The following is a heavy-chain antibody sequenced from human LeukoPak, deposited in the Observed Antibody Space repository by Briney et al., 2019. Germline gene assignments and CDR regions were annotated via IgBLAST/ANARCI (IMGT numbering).Heavy chain of an antibody. D-gene: IGHD2-2*01. CDR1: GGSFSVYY. Sequence: SETLSLTCAVYGGSFSVYYWSWIRQPSGKGLEWIGEINHSGSTNYNPSLKSRVTISVDTSKNQFSLKLSSVTAADTAVYYCARGSYCSSTSCYYNWFDPWGQGTLVTVSS. J-gene: IGHJ5*02. V-gene: IGHV4-34*01. CDR2: INHSGST. CDR3: ARGSYCSSTSCYYNWFDP.